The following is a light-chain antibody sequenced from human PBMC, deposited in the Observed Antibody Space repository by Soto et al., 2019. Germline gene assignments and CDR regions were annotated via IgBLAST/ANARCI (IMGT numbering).Light chain of an antibody. Sequence: EIVMTQSPATLSVSPGERVTLSCRARQSVGSNLAWYQQKPGQAPRLLIYGASTRATGIPARFSGSGSETEFTLTISSLQAEDSAVYFCQQYNNWPTWTFGQGTKVEMK. CDR3: QQYNNWPTWT. CDR1: QSVGSN. CDR2: GAS. V-gene: IGKV3-15*01. J-gene: IGKJ1*01.